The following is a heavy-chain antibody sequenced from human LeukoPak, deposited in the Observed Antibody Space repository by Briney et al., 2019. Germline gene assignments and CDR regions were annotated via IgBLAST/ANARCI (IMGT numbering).Heavy chain of an antibody. J-gene: IGHJ3*02. D-gene: IGHD6-13*01. CDR3: ARQFVAAASGAFDI. CDR2: IIPTLGIA. Sequence: SVKVSCKASGGTFSSYAISWVRQAPGQGLEWMGRIIPTLGIANYAQKFQGRVTITADKFTSTAYMELSSLRSEDTAVYYCARQFVAAASGAFDIWGQGTMVTVSS. CDR1: GGTFSSYA. V-gene: IGHV1-69*04.